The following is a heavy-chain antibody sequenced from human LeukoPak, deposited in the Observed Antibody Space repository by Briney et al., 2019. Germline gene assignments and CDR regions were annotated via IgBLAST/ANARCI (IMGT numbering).Heavy chain of an antibody. J-gene: IGHJ2*01. CDR2: IIPIFGTA. CDR3: ARDHSIVGATSRDWNFDL. CDR1: GGTFSSYA. V-gene: IGHV1-69*05. D-gene: IGHD1-26*01. Sequence: SVKVSCKASGGTFSSYAISWVRQAPGQGLEWMGGIIPIFGTANYAQKFQGRVTITTDESTSTAYMELSSLRSEDTAVYYCARDHSIVGATSRDWNFDLWGRGTLVTVSS.